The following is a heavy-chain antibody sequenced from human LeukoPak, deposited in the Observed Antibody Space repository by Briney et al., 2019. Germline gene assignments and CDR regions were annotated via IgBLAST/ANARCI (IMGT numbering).Heavy chain of an antibody. CDR2: INHSGST. J-gene: IGHJ5*02. CDR1: GGSFSGYY. D-gene: IGHD3-9*01. CDR3: ARRGLRYFDWLSWFDP. V-gene: IGHV4-34*01. Sequence: SETLSLTCAVYGGSFSGYYWSWIRQPPGKGLEWIGEINHSGSTNYNPPLKSRVTISVDTSKNQFSLKLSSVTAADTAVYYCARRGLRYFDWLSWFDPWGQGTLVTVSS.